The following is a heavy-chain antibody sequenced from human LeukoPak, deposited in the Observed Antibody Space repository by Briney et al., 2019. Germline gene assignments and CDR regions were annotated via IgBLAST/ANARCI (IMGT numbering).Heavy chain of an antibody. CDR1: GGSISSSSYY. Sequence: KPSETLSLTRTVSGGSISSSSYYWGWIRQPPGKGQEWIGSIYYSGSTYYNPSLKSRVTISVDTSKNQFSLKLSSVTAADTAVYYCARENSGSYSWFDPWGQGTLVTVSS. CDR2: IYYSGST. J-gene: IGHJ5*02. D-gene: IGHD3-10*01. CDR3: ARENSGSYSWFDP. V-gene: IGHV4-39*07.